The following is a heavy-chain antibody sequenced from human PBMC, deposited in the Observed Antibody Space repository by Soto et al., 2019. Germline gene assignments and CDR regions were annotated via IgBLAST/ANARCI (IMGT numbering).Heavy chain of an antibody. CDR1: GFTFSSYD. Sequence: EVQLLESGGGLVQPGGSLRLSCAASGFTFSSYDMTWVRQGPGKGLEWVSAISSSGSSTFYADSVKGRFTISRDNSKNTVYLQMNSLRAEDTAVYFCAKPSIAARHYFVYWGQGTLVTVSS. J-gene: IGHJ4*02. CDR3: AKPSIAARHYFVY. D-gene: IGHD6-6*01. V-gene: IGHV3-23*01. CDR2: ISSSGSST.